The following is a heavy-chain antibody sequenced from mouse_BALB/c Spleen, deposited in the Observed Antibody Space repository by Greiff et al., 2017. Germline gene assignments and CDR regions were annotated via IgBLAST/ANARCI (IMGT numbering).Heavy chain of an antibody. CDR1: GYSITSGYY. V-gene: IGHV3-6*01. CDR2: ISYSGST. J-gene: IGHJ2*01. Sequence: EVQLQESGPGLVKPSQSLSLTCSVTGYSITSGYYWNWIRQFPGNKLEWMGYISYSGSTYYNPSLKSRISITRDTSKNQYYLQLNSVTTEDTATYYCARCYDYDAGLDYWGQGTTLTVSS. CDR3: ARCYDYDAGLDY. D-gene: IGHD2-4*01.